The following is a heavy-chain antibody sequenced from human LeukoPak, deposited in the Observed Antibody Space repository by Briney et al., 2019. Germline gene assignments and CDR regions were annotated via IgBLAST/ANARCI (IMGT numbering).Heavy chain of an antibody. Sequence: SETLSLTCTVSGGSISGYYWSWIRQPAGKGLEWIGRIYTSGTSNYNPSLKSRVTMSVDTSKNQFSLKLSSVTAADTAVYYCARLAGIAVAGVEVSVDYWGQGTLVTVSS. J-gene: IGHJ4*02. CDR1: GGSISGYY. CDR2: IYTSGTS. CDR3: ARLAGIAVAGVEVSVDY. D-gene: IGHD6-19*01. V-gene: IGHV4-4*07.